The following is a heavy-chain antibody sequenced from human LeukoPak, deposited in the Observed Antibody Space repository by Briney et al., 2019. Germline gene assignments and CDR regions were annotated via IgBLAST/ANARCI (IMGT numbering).Heavy chain of an antibody. D-gene: IGHD1-1*01. Sequence: ASVKVSCKASGYTFTSYDINWVRQAPGQRLEWLGWINPSNGDTRYSQKFQGRVTITGDTPATTVYMELNSLTAEDTAVYYCSRDRWHCRVNCDSVYYYSLDVWGQGTTVAVSS. V-gene: IGHV1-3*01. CDR2: INPSNGDT. CDR1: GYTFTSYD. J-gene: IGHJ6*02. CDR3: SRDRWHCRVNCDSVYYYSLDV.